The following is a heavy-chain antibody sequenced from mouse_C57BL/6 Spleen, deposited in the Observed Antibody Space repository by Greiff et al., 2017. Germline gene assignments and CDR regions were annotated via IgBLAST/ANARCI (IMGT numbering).Heavy chain of an antibody. D-gene: IGHD1-1*01. J-gene: IGHJ2*01. CDR2: IYPSGGST. CDR3: ERLALPTAVVAARYFDY. V-gene: IGHV1-78*01. CDR1: GYTFTDHT. Sequence: QVQLQQSDAELVKPGASVKISCKVSGYTFTDHTIHWMKQRPEQGLEWIGFIYPSGGSTTYNEKFKGKATLTADKSSSTAYMQLNSLTSEDSAVYFGERLALPTAVVAARYFDYWGQGTTLTVSS.